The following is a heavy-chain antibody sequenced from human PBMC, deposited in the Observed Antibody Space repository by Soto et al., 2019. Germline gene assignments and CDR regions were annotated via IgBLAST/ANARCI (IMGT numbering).Heavy chain of an antibody. V-gene: IGHV1-3*01. D-gene: IGHD1-7*01. CDR2: INAGNGNT. J-gene: IGHJ4*01. Sequence: ASVKVSCKASGYTFTSYAMHWVRQAPGQRLEWMGWINAGNGNTKYSQKFQGRVTITRDTSASTAYMELSSLRSEDTAVYYCARAYNWNYRFDYWGHGTLVTVSS. CDR3: ARAYNWNYRFDY. CDR1: GYTFTSYA.